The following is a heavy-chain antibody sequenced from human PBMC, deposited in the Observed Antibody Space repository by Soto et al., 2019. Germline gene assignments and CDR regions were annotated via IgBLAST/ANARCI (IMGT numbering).Heavy chain of an antibody. CDR1: GFTFSSQE. V-gene: IGHV3-23*01. CDR2: ITRSGGNT. J-gene: IGHJ4*02. D-gene: IGHD6-19*01. Sequence: GGSLRLSCAASGFTFSSQEMTWVRQAPGKGLEWVSGITRSGGNTYYAESVKGRFTISRDNVQKTVYLQMNSLRAEDTAKYFCGRWAGSSRTPFWGPLDYWGQEILVTVSS. CDR3: GRWAGSSRTPFWGPLDY.